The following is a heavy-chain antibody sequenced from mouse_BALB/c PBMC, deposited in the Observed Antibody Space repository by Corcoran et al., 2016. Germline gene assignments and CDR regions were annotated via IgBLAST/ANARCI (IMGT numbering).Heavy chain of an antibody. CDR2: INPYNGAT. CDR3: ARGGYYYAMDY. V-gene: IGHV1-26*01. J-gene: IGHJ4*01. Sequence: EVQLQQSGPELVKPGASVKISCKASGYSFTGYYMHWVKQSHVKSLEWIGRINPYNGATSYNQNFKDKASLTADKSSSTAYMELHSLTSEDSAVYYCARGGYYYAMDYWGQGTSVTVSS. CDR1: GYSFTGYY.